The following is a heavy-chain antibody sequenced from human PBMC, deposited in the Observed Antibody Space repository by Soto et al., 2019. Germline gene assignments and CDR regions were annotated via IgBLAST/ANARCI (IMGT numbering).Heavy chain of an antibody. J-gene: IGHJ4*02. V-gene: IGHV3-7*05. CDR2: IKQDGSEK. CDR3: ARFRIVGATTPFDY. CDR1: GFTFSSYW. Sequence: GGSLRLSCAASGFTFSSYWMSWVRQAPGKGLEWVANIKQDGSEKYYVDSVKGRFTISRDNAKNSLYLQMNSLRAEDTAVYYCARFRIVGATTPFDYWGQGTLVTVSS. D-gene: IGHD1-26*01.